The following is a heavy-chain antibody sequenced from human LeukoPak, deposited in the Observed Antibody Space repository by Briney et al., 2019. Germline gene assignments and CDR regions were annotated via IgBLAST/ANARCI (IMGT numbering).Heavy chain of an antibody. CDR3: ARSSYSYYFDY. CDR1: GYSFTCYY. V-gene: IGHV1-2*02. D-gene: IGHD3-10*01. CDR2: INPKTGGT. J-gene: IGHJ4*02. Sequence: ASVKVSCKSSGYSFTCYYIHWVRQAQGQGLEWMGWINPKTGGTNSAQKFQGRVTMTRDTSVSTAYMDLNRLKSDDTAVYYCARSSYSYYFDYWGQGTLVTVSS.